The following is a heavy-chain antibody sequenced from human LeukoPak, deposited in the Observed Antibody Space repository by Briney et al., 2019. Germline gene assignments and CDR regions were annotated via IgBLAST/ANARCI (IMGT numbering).Heavy chain of an antibody. J-gene: IGHJ4*02. V-gene: IGHV3-48*04. CDR2: IGSSSAPR. CDR3: ARSWGGSYEPYYFDY. Sequence: GGSLRLSCAASGFTFSTYAMHWVRQAPGKGLEWVSYIGSSSAPRYYADSVQGRFTISRDNAKNSLYLQMNSLRAEDTAVYYCARSWGGSYEPYYFDYWGQGTLVTVSS. D-gene: IGHD3-16*01. CDR1: GFTFSTYA.